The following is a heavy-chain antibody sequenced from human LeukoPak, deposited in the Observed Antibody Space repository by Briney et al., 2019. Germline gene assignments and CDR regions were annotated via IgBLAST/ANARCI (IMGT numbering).Heavy chain of an antibody. CDR3: ARTSIAARRADFDY. Sequence: ASVKVSCKTSGYTFTDYYIHWVRQARGQGLEWMGWINSNSGGTSYAQKFQGRVTLTRDTPTRTAYMELNRLTSDDTAVYYCARTSIAARRADFDYWGQGTVVTVSS. D-gene: IGHD6-6*01. V-gene: IGHV1-2*02. CDR1: GYTFTDYY. J-gene: IGHJ4*02. CDR2: INSNSGGT.